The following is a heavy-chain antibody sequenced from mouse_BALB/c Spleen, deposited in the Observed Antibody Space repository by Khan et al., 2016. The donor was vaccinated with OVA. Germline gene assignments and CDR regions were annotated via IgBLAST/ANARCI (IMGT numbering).Heavy chain of an antibody. Sequence: QMQLKESGPGLVAPSQTLSITCTVSGFSVTNYGVHWVRQPPGKGLEWLGVIWAGGSTNRNSALMSRLSISKDDSKSQVFLTMNSLQTDDTAIYYCARAFYYGAWFAYWGQGTLVTVSA. CDR2: IWAGGST. V-gene: IGHV2-9*02. D-gene: IGHD1-1*01. CDR1: GFSVTNYG. CDR3: ARAFYYGAWFAY. J-gene: IGHJ3*01.